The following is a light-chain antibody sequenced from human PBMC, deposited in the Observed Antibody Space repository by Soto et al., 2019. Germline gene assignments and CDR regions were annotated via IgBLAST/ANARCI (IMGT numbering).Light chain of an antibody. CDR1: SSDVGGYKF. Sequence: QSALTQPASVSGSPGQSITISCTGTSSDVGGYKFVSWYQQHPGEAPKLIIYDVSYRPSGVSNRFSGSKSGNTASLSISGLQAEDEADYFCSAYTGRSAYVFGGGTKLTVL. J-gene: IGLJ1*01. CDR2: DVS. CDR3: SAYTGRSAYV. V-gene: IGLV2-14*03.